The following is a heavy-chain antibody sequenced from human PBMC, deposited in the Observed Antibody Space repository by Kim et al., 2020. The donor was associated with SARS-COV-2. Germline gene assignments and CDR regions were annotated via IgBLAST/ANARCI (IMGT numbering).Heavy chain of an antibody. CDR2: ISYGGSNK. V-gene: IGHV3-30*18. Sequence: GGSLRLSCAASGFTFSSYGMHWVRQAPGKGLEWVSVISYGGSNKYYADSVKGRFTISRDNSKNTLYLQMNSLRAEDTAVYYCAKVSGGLVVVIRLPFFDYWGQGTLVTVSS. CDR1: GFTFSSYG. D-gene: IGHD3-22*01. J-gene: IGHJ4*02. CDR3: AKVSGGLVVVIRLPFFDY.